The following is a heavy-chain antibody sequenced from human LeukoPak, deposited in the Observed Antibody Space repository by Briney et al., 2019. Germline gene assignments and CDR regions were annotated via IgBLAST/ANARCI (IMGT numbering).Heavy chain of an antibody. D-gene: IGHD1-26*01. J-gene: IGHJ5*02. CDR3: ARGGVGATTYVWFDP. CDR2: INPSGGST. Sequence: ASVKVSCKASGYTFTNYYIHWVRQAPGQGLECMGIINPSGGSTSYAQKFQGRVTMTRDMSTSAVYMELSSLRSEDTAVYYCARGGVGATTYVWFDPWGQGTLVTVSS. V-gene: IGHV1-46*01. CDR1: GYTFTNYY.